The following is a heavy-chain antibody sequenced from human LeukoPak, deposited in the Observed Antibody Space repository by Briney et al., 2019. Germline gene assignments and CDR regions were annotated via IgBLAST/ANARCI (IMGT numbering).Heavy chain of an antibody. Sequence: SQTLSLTCTVSGGSISSGDYYWSWIRQPPGKSLEWIGYIYYSGSTYYNPSLKSRVTISVDTSKNQFSLKLSSVTAADTAVYYCARGITGTPYDYWGQGTLVTVSS. CDR2: IYYSGST. CDR1: GGSISSGDYY. D-gene: IGHD1-7*01. CDR3: ARGITGTPYDY. J-gene: IGHJ4*02. V-gene: IGHV4-30-4*08.